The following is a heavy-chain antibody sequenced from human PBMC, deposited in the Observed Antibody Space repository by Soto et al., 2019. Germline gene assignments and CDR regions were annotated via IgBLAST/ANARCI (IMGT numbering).Heavy chain of an antibody. CDR3: ARLYGGNSSPQ. CDR1: GGTFSSYA. V-gene: IGHV1-69*13. J-gene: IGHJ4*02. D-gene: IGHD2-21*02. Sequence: SVKVSCKASGGTFSSYAISWVRQAPGQGLEWMGEIIPIFGTANYAQKFQGRVTITADESTSPAYMELSSLSSEDTAVYYCARLYGGNSSPQWGQGTPVTVSS. CDR2: IIPIFGTA.